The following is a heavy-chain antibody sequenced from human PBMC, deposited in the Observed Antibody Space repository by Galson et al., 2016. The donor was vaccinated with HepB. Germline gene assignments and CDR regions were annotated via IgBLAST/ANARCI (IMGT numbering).Heavy chain of an antibody. V-gene: IGHV3-23*01. D-gene: IGHD4-23*01. CDR3: VADHGGLDCFDF. Sequence: SLRLSCAATGFTFNTYAMAWVRQAPGKGLEWVSGFSGRGDSTYYADSVKGRFTISRDNPKSTLYLQMSSLRVEDTALYYCVADHGGLDCFDFWGQGTMVTVSS. CDR2: FSGRGDST. J-gene: IGHJ3*01. CDR1: GFTFNTYA.